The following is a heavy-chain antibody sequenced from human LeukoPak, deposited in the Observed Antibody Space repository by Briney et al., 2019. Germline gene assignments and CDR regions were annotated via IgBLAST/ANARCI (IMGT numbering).Heavy chain of an antibody. V-gene: IGHV4-30-2*01. D-gene: IGHD2-15*01. J-gene: IGHJ5*02. CDR3: ARGIVVVVAAQGRVWFDP. CDR1: GGSISSGGYY. CDR2: IYHSGST. Sequence: NSSETLSLTCTVSGGSISSGGYYWSWIRQPPGKGLEWIGYIYHSGSTYYNPSLKSRVTISVDRSKNQFSLKLSSVTAADTAVYYCARGIVVVVAAQGRVWFDPWGQGTLVTVSS.